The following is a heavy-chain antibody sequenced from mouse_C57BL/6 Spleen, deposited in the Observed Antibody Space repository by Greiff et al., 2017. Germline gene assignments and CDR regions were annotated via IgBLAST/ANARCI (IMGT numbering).Heavy chain of an antibody. J-gene: IGHJ1*03. CDR1: GYTFTSYW. Sequence: VQLQQPGAELVRPGTSVKLSCKASGYTFTSYWMHWVKQRPGQGLEWIGVIDPSDSYTNYNQKFKGKATLTVDTSSSTAYMQLISLTSEDSAVYYCSSTISYVWYFDVWGTGTTVTVSS. V-gene: IGHV1-59*01. CDR3: SSTISYVWYFDV. D-gene: IGHD1-1*01. CDR2: IDPSDSYT.